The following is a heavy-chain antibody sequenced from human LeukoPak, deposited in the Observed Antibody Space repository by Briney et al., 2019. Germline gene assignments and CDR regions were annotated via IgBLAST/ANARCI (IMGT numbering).Heavy chain of an antibody. CDR3: AREVDTAVDY. V-gene: IGHV3-53*01. D-gene: IGHD5-18*01. CDR2: IYSGGST. Sequence: GGSLRLSCAASGFTFDDYGMSWVRQAPGKGLEWVSVIYSGGSTYYADSVKGRFTISRDNSKNTLYLQMNSLRAEDTAVYYCAREVDTAVDYWGQGTLVTVSS. CDR1: GFTFDDYG. J-gene: IGHJ4*02.